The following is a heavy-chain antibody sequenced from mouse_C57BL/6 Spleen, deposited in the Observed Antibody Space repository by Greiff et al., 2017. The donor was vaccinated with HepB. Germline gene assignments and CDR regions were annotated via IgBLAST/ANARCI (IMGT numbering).Heavy chain of an antibody. D-gene: IGHD2-3*01. J-gene: IGHJ1*03. CDR3: ARRGGYSYWYFDV. V-gene: IGHV1-26*01. CDR2: INPNNGGT. CDR1: GYTFTDYY. Sequence: VQLKQSGPELVKPGASVKISCKASGYTFTDYYMNWVKQSHGKSLEWIGDINPNNGGTSYNQKFKGKATLTVDKSSSTAYMELRSLTSEDSAVYYCARRGGYSYWYFDVWGTGTTVTVSS.